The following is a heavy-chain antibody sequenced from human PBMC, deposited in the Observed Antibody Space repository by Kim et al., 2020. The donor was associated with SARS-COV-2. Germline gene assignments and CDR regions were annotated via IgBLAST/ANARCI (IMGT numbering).Heavy chain of an antibody. J-gene: IGHJ6*02. Sequence: GGSLRLSCAASGITVSSYSMNWVRQAPGKGLEWVSYISSSSNTIYYDDSVKGRTTISRDNTKNSLYLHINILRDEDTAEYYCATIAAACTAFYYYGMDVWGQGTTVTVSS. CDR3: ATIAAACTAFYYYGMDV. D-gene: IGHD6-13*01. CDR1: GITVSSYS. CDR2: ISSSSNTI. V-gene: IGHV3-48*02.